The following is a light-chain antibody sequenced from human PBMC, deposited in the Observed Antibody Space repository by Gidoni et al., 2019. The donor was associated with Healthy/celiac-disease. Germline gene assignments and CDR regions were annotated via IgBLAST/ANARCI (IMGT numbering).Light chain of an antibody. CDR3: QQYDNLPLT. V-gene: IGKV1-33*01. CDR1: QYISNY. J-gene: IGKJ3*01. CDR2: DAS. Sequence: DIQMTQSPSSLSASVGDRVTITCPASQYISNYLNWYQQKPGKAPKLLIYDASNLETGVPSRFSGSGSGTDFTFTISSLQPEDIATYYCQQYDNLPLTFXPXTKVDIK.